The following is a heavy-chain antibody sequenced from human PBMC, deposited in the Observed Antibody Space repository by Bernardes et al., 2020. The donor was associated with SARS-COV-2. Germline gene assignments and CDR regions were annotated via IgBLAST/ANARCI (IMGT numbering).Heavy chain of an antibody. V-gene: IGHV4-59*11. CDR2: ISHTGST. CDR3: AERGGGY. D-gene: IGHD3-10*01. CDR1: GGSISSHY. J-gene: IGHJ4*02. Sequence: SETLSLTCTVSGGSISSHYWSWIRQSPGKGLEWIGYISHTGSTNYNPSLKSRVTMSADTSKNHFSLTLTPVTVADTGVYYCAERGGGYWGQGSLVTVSS.